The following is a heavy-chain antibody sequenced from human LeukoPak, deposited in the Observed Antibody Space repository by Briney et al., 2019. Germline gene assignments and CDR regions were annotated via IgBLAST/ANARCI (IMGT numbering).Heavy chain of an antibody. J-gene: IGHJ5*02. D-gene: IGHD1-1*01. CDR3: ATSAGTIYTWFDP. CDR2: IDYSGNT. V-gene: IGHV4-59*01. CDR1: GGSISSDY. Sequence: PSETLFLTCTVSGGSISSDYWSWIRQPPGKGLEWIGYIDYSGNTNYNPSLKSRVTISVDTSKNQLSLKLSSVTAADTAVHYCATSAGTIYTWFDPWGQGTLVTVSS.